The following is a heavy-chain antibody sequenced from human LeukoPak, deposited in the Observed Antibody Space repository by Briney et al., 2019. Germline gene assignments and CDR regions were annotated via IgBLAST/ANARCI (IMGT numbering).Heavy chain of an antibody. CDR1: GFTFDDYG. J-gene: IGHJ4*02. Sequence: GGSLRLSCAASGFTFDDYGMSWVRQAPGKGLEWVSGINWNGGSTGYADSVKGRFTISRDNAKNSLYLQMNSLRAEDTALYCCARGTLKAAATDFDYWGRGTLVTVSS. D-gene: IGHD6-13*01. CDR3: ARGTLKAAATDFDY. V-gene: IGHV3-20*04. CDR2: INWNGGST.